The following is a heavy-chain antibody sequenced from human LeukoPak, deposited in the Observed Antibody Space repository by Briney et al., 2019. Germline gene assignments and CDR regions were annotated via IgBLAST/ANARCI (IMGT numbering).Heavy chain of an antibody. CDR1: GFTFSSYE. Sequence: GGSLRLSCAASGFTFSSYEMDWVRQAPGKGLEWVSYISSSGSTIYYADSVKGRFTISRDNAKNSLYLQMNSLRAEDTAVYYCAVRQWLVGNYWGQGTLVTVSS. D-gene: IGHD6-19*01. V-gene: IGHV3-48*03. J-gene: IGHJ4*02. CDR3: AVRQWLVGNY. CDR2: ISSSGSTI.